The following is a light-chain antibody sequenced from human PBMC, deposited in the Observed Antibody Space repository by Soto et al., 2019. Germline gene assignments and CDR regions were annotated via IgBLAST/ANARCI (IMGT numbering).Light chain of an antibody. CDR3: SSYAGFSTSVI. CDR2: EGN. CDR1: SSDVGSYNL. V-gene: IGLV2-23*01. Sequence: QSVLTQPASVSGSPGQSITISCTGTSSDVGSYNLVSWYQHRPGKAPKLILYEGNKRPSGISNRFSASKSGNTASLTISGLQAEDEADYYCSSYAGFSTSVIFGGGTKLTVL. J-gene: IGLJ2*01.